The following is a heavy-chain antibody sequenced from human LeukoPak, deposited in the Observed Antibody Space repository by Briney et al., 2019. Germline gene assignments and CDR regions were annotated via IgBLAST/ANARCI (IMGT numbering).Heavy chain of an antibody. J-gene: IGHJ4*02. CDR2: IYYSGST. D-gene: IGHD1-20*01. Sequence: SETLSLTCSVSGGSTSSYYWSWMRQPPGKGLEWIGYIYYSGSTNYNPSLKSRVTISVDTSKNQSSLKLSSVTAADTAVYYCASSITGTLNFDYWGQGTLVTVSS. V-gene: IGHV4-59*01. CDR1: GGSTSSYY. CDR3: ASSITGTLNFDY.